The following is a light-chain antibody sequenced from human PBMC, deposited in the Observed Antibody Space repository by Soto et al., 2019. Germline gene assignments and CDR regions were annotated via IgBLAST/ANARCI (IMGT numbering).Light chain of an antibody. J-gene: IGKJ3*01. Sequence: DIQMTQSPSTLSASVGDRVTITCRASQSISSWLAWYQQKPGKAPKLLIYKASSLESGVPSRFSGRGSGTEFPLTISSLQPDDFATYYCQQSFTFGPGTKVDIK. CDR1: QSISSW. CDR2: KAS. V-gene: IGKV1-5*03. CDR3: QQSFT.